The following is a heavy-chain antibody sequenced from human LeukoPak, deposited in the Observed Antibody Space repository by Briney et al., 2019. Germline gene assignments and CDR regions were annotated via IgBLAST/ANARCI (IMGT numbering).Heavy chain of an antibody. CDR3: ASGSDTDY. D-gene: IGHD1-26*01. CDR2: INHSGST. V-gene: IGHV4-34*01. CDR1: GGSFSGYY. Sequence: SETLSLTCAVYGGSFSGYYWSWIRQPPGKGLEWIGEINHSGSTNYNPSLKSRVTISVDTSKNQFSLKLSSVTAADTAVYYCASGSDTDYWGQGTLVTVSS. J-gene: IGHJ4*02.